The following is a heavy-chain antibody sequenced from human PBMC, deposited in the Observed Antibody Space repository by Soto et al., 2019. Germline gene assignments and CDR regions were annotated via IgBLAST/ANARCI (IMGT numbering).Heavy chain of an antibody. CDR1: GYTFTGYY. CDR3: ARVPADVFRFLEWFGDYFSY. D-gene: IGHD3-3*01. V-gene: IGHV1-2*02. Sequence: RASVKVSCKASGYTFTGYYMHWVRQAPGQGLEWMGWINPNSGGTNYAQKFQGRVTMTRDTSISTAYMELSRLRSDDTAVYYCARVPADVFRFLEWFGDYFSYWGPGTLVAVSS. CDR2: INPNSGGT. J-gene: IGHJ4*02.